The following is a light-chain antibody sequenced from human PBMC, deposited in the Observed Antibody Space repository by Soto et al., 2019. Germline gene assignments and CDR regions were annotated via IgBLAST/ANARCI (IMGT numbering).Light chain of an antibody. CDR3: QQYNNWPQT. Sequence: EIVLTQSPATLSLSPGEMATLSCGASQSVSSNLAWYQQKPGQAPRLLIYGASTRATGIPARFSGSGSGTEFTLTISSLQSEDFAVYYCQQYNNWPQTFGQGTKVDTK. CDR2: GAS. V-gene: IGKV3-15*01. CDR1: QSVSSN. J-gene: IGKJ1*01.